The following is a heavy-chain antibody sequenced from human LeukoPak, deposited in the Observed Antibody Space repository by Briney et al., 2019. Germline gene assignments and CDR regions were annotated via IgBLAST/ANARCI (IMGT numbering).Heavy chain of an antibody. V-gene: IGHV3-30-3*02. J-gene: IGHJ4*02. CDR3: AKWATYYYDSSGYYRGGDDY. CDR2: ISNDGTTE. D-gene: IGHD3-22*01. CDR1: GFNFSPYA. Sequence: GGSLRLSCVASGFNFSPYAVHWVRQAPGKGLEWVAIISNDGTTESYTDSVKGRFTISRDNFKNTLYLQMNGLRAEDTAVYYCAKWATYYYDSSGYYRGGDDYWGQGTLVTVSS.